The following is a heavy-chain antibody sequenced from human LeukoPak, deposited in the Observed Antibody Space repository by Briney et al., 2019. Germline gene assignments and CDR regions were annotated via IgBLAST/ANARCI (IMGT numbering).Heavy chain of an antibody. Sequence: SVKVSCKVSGYTLTELSMHWVRQAPGQGLEWMGGIIPIFGTANYAQKFQGRVTITADKSTSTAYMELSSLRSADTAVYYCARRTKPWGSSCFDTWGQGTLVTVSS. V-gene: IGHV1-69*06. D-gene: IGHD6-13*01. CDR2: IIPIFGTA. J-gene: IGHJ5*02. CDR1: GYTLTELS. CDR3: ARRTKPWGSSCFDT.